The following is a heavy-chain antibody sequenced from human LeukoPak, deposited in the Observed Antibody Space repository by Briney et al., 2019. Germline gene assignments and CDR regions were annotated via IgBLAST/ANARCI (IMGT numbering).Heavy chain of an antibody. CDR1: GGSISSSSYY. CDR3: ARGPLVGATGGYYYMDV. J-gene: IGHJ6*03. V-gene: IGHV4-39*07. Sequence: SETLSLTCTVSGGSISSSSYYWGWIRQPPGKGLEWIGSIYYSGSTYYNPSLKSRVTISVDTSKNQFSLQLNSVTPEDTAVYYCARGPLVGATGGYYYMDVWGKGTTVTVSS. CDR2: IYYSGST. D-gene: IGHD1-26*01.